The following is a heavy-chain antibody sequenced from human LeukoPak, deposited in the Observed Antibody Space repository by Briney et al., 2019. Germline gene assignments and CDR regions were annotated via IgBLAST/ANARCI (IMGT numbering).Heavy chain of an antibody. CDR2: IYYSGST. J-gene: IGHJ5*02. CDR3: ARDRHYYGSGTFDP. Sequence: SETLSLTCTVSGGSISSYYWSWIRQPPGKGLEWIGYIYYSGSTNYNPSLKSRVTISVDTSKNQFSLKLSSVTAADTAVYYCARDRHYYGSGTFDPWGQGTLVTVSS. V-gene: IGHV4-59*01. CDR1: GGSISSYY. D-gene: IGHD3-10*01.